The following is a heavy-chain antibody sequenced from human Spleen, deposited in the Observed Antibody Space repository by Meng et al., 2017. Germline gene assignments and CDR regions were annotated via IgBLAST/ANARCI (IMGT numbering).Heavy chain of an antibody. D-gene: IGHD4-23*01. CDR2: MNPNSGNT. Sequence: ASVKVSCKALGGIFSNYVIGWVRQATGQGLEWMGWMNPNSGNTGYAQKFQGRVTMTRNTSISTAYMELSSLRSEDTAVYYCARIRRGRYGGNGPRDYWGQGTLVTVSS. CDR3: ARIRRGRYGGNGPRDY. J-gene: IGHJ4*02. CDR1: GGIFSNYV. V-gene: IGHV1-8*01.